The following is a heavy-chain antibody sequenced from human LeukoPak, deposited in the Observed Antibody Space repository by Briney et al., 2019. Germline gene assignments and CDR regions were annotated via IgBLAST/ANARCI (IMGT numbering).Heavy chain of an antibody. CDR3: AKVLSGSGSLLEIDY. CDR2: IYYSGST. V-gene: IGHV4-30-4*08. CDR1: GGSISSGDYY. J-gene: IGHJ4*02. Sequence: SETLSLTCTVSGGSISSGDYYWSWIRQPPGKGLEWIGYIYYSGSTYYNPSLKSRVTISVGTSKNQFSLKLSSVTAADTAVYYCAKVLSGSGSLLEIDYWGQGTQVTVSS. D-gene: IGHD1-26*01.